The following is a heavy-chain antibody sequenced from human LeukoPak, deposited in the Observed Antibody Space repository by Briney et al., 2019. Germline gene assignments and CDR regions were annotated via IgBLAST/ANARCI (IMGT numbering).Heavy chain of an antibody. CDR2: INPNSGGT. J-gene: IGHJ6*03. CDR1: GYTFTGYY. Sequence: ASVKVSCKASGYTFTGYYIHWVRRAPGQGLEWVGRINPNSGGTDYAQRFKGRVTMTRDTSISTAYMELSRLRSDDTAVYYCARDGANKVRGVHYFYMDVWGKGTTVTVSS. CDR3: ARDGANKVRGVHYFYMDV. D-gene: IGHD3-10*01. V-gene: IGHV1-2*06.